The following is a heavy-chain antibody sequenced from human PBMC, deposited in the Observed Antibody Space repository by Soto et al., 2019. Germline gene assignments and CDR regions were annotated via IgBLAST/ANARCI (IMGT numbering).Heavy chain of an antibody. CDR1: GFIFSNYA. D-gene: IGHD1-1*01. V-gene: IGHV3-23*01. CDR3: TKGGIPRRYNIPKVDFDY. Sequence: GGSLRLSCAASGFIFSNYAMSWVRQAPGRGLEWVSAISGSGATTYYPDSVKGRFTISRDNPKNTLYLQMNNLRADDTAVYYCTKGGIPRRYNIPKVDFDYWGQGSLVTVSS. J-gene: IGHJ4*02. CDR2: ISGSGATT.